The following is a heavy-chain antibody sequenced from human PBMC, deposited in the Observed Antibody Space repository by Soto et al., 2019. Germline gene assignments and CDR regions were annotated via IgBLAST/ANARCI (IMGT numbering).Heavy chain of an antibody. V-gene: IGHV3-48*01. Sequence: GGSLRLSCAASGFTFSSYSMNWVRQAPGKGLEWVSYISSSSSTIYYADSVKGRFTISRDNAKNSLYLQMNSLRAEDTAVYYCARVVLMVYADSYDAFDIWGQGTMVTVSS. J-gene: IGHJ3*02. CDR3: ARVVLMVYADSYDAFDI. CDR2: ISSSSSTI. D-gene: IGHD2-8*01. CDR1: GFTFSSYS.